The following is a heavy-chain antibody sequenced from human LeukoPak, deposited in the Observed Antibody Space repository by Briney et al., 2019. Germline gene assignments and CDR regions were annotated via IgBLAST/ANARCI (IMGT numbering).Heavy chain of an antibody. J-gene: IGHJ3*02. Sequence: PSETLSLTCTVSGDSLTGYYWGWIRQPPGKGLEWIGNIYYTGNTYYNPSLKSRVTISLDTSKNQFSLKLSSVTAADTAVYYCARGQVEMATTYAFDIWGQGTMVTVSS. V-gene: IGHV4-39*07. CDR2: IYYTGNT. CDR1: GDSLTGYY. D-gene: IGHD5-24*01. CDR3: ARGQVEMATTYAFDI.